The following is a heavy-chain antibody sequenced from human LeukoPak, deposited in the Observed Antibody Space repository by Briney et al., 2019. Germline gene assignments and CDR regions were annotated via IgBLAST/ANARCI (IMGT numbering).Heavy chain of an antibody. CDR1: GFTFSSYA. D-gene: IGHD6-13*01. V-gene: IGHV3-23*01. J-gene: IGHJ4*02. CDR2: ISGSGGST. Sequence: GGSLRLSCAASGFTFSSYAMSWVRQAPGKGLEWVSAISGSGGSTYYADSVKGRFTISRDNSKNTLYLQMNSLRAEDTAVYYRAKDRIAAAGTDPFDYWGQGTLVTVPS. CDR3: AKDRIAAAGTDPFDY.